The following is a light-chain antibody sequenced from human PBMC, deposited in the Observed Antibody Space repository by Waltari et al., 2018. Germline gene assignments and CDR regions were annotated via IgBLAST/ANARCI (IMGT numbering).Light chain of an antibody. J-gene: IGKJ2*01. V-gene: IGKV1-5*03. CDR1: QSISSW. CDR3: QQCYSCSYT. CDR2: KAS. Sequence: DIQLTQSPSTLSASVGDRVTITCRASQSISSWLAWYQQKPGKAPKLLSYKASSLESGVPAWFSGSGSGTEFTLTISSLQPDDCETYYCQQCYSCSYTFGQGTKLEIK.